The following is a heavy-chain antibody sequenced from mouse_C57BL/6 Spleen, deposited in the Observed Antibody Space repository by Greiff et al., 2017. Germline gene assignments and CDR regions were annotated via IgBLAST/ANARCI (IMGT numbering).Heavy chain of an antibody. V-gene: IGHV5-17*01. CDR2: ISSGSSTI. CDR1: GFTFSDYG. Sequence: EVNVVESGGGLVKPGGSLKLSCAASGFTFSDYGMHWVRQAPEKGLEWVAYISSGSSTIYYADTVKGRFTISRDNAKNTLFLQMTSLRSEDTAMYYCARPFDWYFDVWGTGTTVTVSS. CDR3: ARPFDWYFDV. J-gene: IGHJ1*03.